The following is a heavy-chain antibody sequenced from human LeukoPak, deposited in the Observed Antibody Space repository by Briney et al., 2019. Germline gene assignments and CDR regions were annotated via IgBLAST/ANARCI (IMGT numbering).Heavy chain of an antibody. CDR1: GGSISSYY. CDR2: IYYSGST. J-gene: IGHJ6*03. D-gene: IGHD3-10*01. V-gene: IGHV4-59*01. Sequence: PSETLSLTCTVSGGSISSYYWSWIRQPPGKGLEWIGYIYYSGSTNYNPSLKSRVTISVDTSKNQFSLKLSSVTAADTAVYYCARDGYGSGGYYYYYMDVWGKGTTVTVSS. CDR3: ARDGYGSGGYYYYYMDV.